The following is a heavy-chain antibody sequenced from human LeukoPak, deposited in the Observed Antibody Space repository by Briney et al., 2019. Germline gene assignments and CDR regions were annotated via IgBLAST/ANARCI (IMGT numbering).Heavy chain of an antibody. CDR2: MYYSGST. Sequence: PSETLSLTCTVSGGSINNYYWSWIRQPPGKGLEWIGYMYYSGSTKYNPSLKSRVTISVDTSKNQFSLKLSSVTAADTAVYYCTRSSTGSYFDYWGQGTLVTVSS. J-gene: IGHJ4*02. CDR3: TRSSTGSYFDY. V-gene: IGHV4-59*01. D-gene: IGHD3-3*02. CDR1: GGSINNYY.